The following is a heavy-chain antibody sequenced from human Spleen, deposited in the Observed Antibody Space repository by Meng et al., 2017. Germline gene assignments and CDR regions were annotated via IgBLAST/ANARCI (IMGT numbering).Heavy chain of an antibody. J-gene: IGHJ4*02. CDR1: GFYFNNAW. CDR3: TWDDKAVSDY. Sequence: EGHFVESGGDLVKPGGSLRLSCAASGFYFNNAWMSWGRQAPGKGLEWVGRIKSNTDGETSEYAAPVTGRFTISRDDSKSTLYLQMSGLRIDDTGVYYCTWDDKAVSDYWGQGNLVTVSS. D-gene: IGHD1-26*01. V-gene: IGHV3-15*01. CDR2: IKSNTDGETS.